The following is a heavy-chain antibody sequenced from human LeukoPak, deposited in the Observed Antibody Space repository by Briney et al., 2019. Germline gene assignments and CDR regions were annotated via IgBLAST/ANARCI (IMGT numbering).Heavy chain of an antibody. J-gene: IGHJ5*02. V-gene: IGHV3-30*18. CDR2: ISFGGAET. CDR3: AKDWYSSRWCNWFDP. D-gene: IGHD6-13*01. CDR1: GFTLSGYG. Sequence: GRSLRLSCAASGFTLSGYGMHWVRQAPGKGLEWVAMISFGGAETYYGDSVKGRFSISRDSSKNTVYLQMNSLRAEDTAVYFCAKDWYSSRWCNWFDPWGQGTLVTVSS.